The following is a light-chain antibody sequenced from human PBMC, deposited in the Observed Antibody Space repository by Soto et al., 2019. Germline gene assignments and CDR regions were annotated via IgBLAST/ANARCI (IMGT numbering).Light chain of an antibody. CDR3: QQYNNWPLT. CDR2: DAS. CDR1: HSVYSN. Sequence: EIVMTQSPGTLAASPGEGVTLSCRASHSVYSNLAWYQQKRGQAPRLLIYDASARATDITARFSGSGSGTDFTLTVSRLQSEDFAVYYCQQYNNWPLTFGGGTKVEIK. V-gene: IGKV3-15*01. J-gene: IGKJ4*01.